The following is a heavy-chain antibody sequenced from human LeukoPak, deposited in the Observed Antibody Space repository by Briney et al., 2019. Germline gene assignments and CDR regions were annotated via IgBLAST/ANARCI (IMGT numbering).Heavy chain of an antibody. CDR1: GFTFSSYA. CDR2: ISYDGSNK. Sequence: PGGSLRLSCAASGFTFSSYAMHWVRQAPGEGLEWVAVISYDGSNKYYADSVKGRFTISRDNSKNTLYLQMNSLRAEDTAVYYCARGLRGIAVAGLFDYWGQGTLVTVSS. J-gene: IGHJ4*02. V-gene: IGHV3-30-3*01. D-gene: IGHD6-19*01. CDR3: ARGLRGIAVAGLFDY.